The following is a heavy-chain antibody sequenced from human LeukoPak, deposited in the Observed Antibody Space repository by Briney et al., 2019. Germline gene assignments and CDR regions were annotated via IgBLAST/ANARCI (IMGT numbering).Heavy chain of an antibody. CDR3: ARGRGTGSYFHD. D-gene: IGHD3/OR15-3a*01. V-gene: IGHV4-39*01. Sequence: SETLSLTCTVSGGSISSSSYYWGWIRQPPGKRLEWIGSIYYSGSTYYNPSLKSRVTISVDTSKNQFSLKLSSVTAADTAVYYCARGRGTGSYFHDWGQGTLVTVSS. CDR1: GGSISSSSYY. J-gene: IGHJ4*03. CDR2: IYYSGST.